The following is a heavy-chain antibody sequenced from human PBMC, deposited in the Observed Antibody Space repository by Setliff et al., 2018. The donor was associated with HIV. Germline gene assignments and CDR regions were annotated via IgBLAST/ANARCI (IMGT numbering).Heavy chain of an antibody. CDR1: GYSFTSYW. D-gene: IGHD4-17*01. V-gene: IGHV5-51*01. J-gene: IGHJ1*01. CDR3: ATWTRAETSENFQH. Sequence: PGESLTISCKGSGYSFTSYWIGWVRQMPGKGLEWMGIIYPGDSDTRYSPSFQGQDTISADKSISTAYVQWSSLKASDTAMYYCATWTRAETSENFQHWGQGTLVTVSS. CDR2: IYPGDSDT.